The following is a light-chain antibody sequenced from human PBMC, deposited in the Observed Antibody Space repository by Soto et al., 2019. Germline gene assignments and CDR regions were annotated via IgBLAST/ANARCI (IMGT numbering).Light chain of an antibody. CDR1: QSVSSY. CDR2: DAS. CDR3: QQYSNWPPLYT. Sequence: EIVMTQSPATLSVSPGERATLSCRASQSVSSYLAWYPQKPGLPPRLLIYDASTRATGIPDRSSGSGSGTDFTLTISSLQSSDFAVYYCQQYSNWPPLYTFGRGTKLEIK. V-gene: IGKV3-15*01. J-gene: IGKJ2*01.